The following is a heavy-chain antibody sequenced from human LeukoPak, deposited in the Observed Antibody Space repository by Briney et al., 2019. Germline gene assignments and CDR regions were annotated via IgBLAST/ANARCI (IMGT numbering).Heavy chain of an antibody. D-gene: IGHD2-2*01. Sequence: GGSLRISCAASGFTFSSYAMHWVRQAPGKGLEWVAVISYDGSNKYYADSVKGRFTISRDNSKNTLYLQMNSLRAEDTAVYYCARGPTYCSSTSCRYYYYGMDVWGQGTTVTVSS. CDR2: ISYDGSNK. CDR3: ARGPTYCSSTSCRYYYYGMDV. V-gene: IGHV3-30*04. J-gene: IGHJ6*02. CDR1: GFTFSSYA.